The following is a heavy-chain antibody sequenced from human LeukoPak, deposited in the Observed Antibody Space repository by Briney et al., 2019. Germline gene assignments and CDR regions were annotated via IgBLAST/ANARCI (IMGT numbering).Heavy chain of an antibody. CDR2: INPSSGGT. J-gene: IGHJ5*02. Sequence: ASVKLSCKASGYTFTGYYMHWVRQAPGQGLQWMGRINPSSGGTDYAQTFQGRVTMTRDTSISTAYMELSRLRSDDTAVYYCARDMVYYDSSGYYPHPWGQGTLVTVSS. V-gene: IGHV1-2*06. D-gene: IGHD3-22*01. CDR3: ARDMVYYDSSGYYPHP. CDR1: GYTFTGYY.